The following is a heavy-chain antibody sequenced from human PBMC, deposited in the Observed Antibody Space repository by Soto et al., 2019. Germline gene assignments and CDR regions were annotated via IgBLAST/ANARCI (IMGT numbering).Heavy chain of an antibody. D-gene: IGHD3-22*01. CDR1: RFGFDCYG. CDR3: ARDRLRGYDSSGFYS. V-gene: IGHV1-18*01. J-gene: IGHJ4*02. CDR2: INPSNGNT. Sequence: GAPAKPCSKEPRFGFDCYGMWWAHHSPRQGLEWMGWINPSNGNTNFAQKFEDRVTMTTDTSTNTVFLELRSLKSDDTAIYYCARDRLRGYDSSGFYSWGQGTMVTVSS.